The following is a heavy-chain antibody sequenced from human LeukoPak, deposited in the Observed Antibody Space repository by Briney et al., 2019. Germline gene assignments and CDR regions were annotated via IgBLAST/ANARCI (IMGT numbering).Heavy chain of an antibody. CDR1: GFTFSSYS. V-gene: IGHV4-34*08. Sequence: GSLRLSCAASGFTFSSYSMNWVRQPPGKGLEWIGEINHSGSTNYNPSLKSRVTISVDTSKNQFSLKLSSVTAADTAVYYCAGTYGDYAPPYYGMDVWGQGTTVTVSS. D-gene: IGHD4-17*01. CDR3: AGTYGDYAPPYYGMDV. CDR2: INHSGST. J-gene: IGHJ6*02.